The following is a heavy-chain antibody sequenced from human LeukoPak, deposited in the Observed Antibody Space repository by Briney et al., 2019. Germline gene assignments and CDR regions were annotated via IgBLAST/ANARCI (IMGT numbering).Heavy chain of an antibody. D-gene: IGHD3-22*01. CDR1: GFTFSSYT. CDR2: ISATGNTV. J-gene: IGHJ4*02. CDR3: VRLWDSSGFFGY. V-gene: IGHV3-48*04. Sequence: GGSLRLSCAASGFTFSSYTMNWVRQAPGKGLEWVAYISATGNTVYYADSVKGRFTISRDNAENSLFLQLNSLRVDDTAVYYCVRLWDSSGFFGYWGQGALVTVSS.